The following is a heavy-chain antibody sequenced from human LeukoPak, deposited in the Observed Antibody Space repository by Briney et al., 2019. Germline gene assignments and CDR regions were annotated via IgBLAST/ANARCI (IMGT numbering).Heavy chain of an antibody. J-gene: IGHJ5*02. V-gene: IGHV4-59*01. CDR2: INYSGST. D-gene: IGHD6-13*01. Sequence: PSETLSLTCSVSGGSISSNYWSWIRQPPGKGLEWIGYINYSGSTNYNPSLKSRVTISVDTSKNQFSLKVTSVTAADTGVYYCARGSDSNTLNWFDPWGQGTLVTVSS. CDR1: GGSISSNY. CDR3: ARGSDSNTLNWFDP.